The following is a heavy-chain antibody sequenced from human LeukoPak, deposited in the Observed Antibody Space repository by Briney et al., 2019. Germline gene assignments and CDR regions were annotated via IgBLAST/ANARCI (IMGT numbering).Heavy chain of an antibody. J-gene: IGHJ4*02. CDR1: GYTXTELS. V-gene: IGHV1-24*01. Sequence: ASVKVSCKVSGYTXTELSMHGVRQAPGKGLEWMGGFDPEDGETIYAQKFQGRVTMTEDTSTDTAYMELSSLRSEDTAVYYCATVRRSHVLLWFGELYYWGQGTLVTVSS. CDR2: FDPEDGET. D-gene: IGHD3-10*01. CDR3: ATVRRSHVLLWFGELYY.